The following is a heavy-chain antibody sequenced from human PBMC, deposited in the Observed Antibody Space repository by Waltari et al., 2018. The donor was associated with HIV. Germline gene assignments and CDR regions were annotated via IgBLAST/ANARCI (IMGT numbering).Heavy chain of an antibody. J-gene: IGHJ4*02. V-gene: IGHV4-34*01. CDR3: ARGSLRYFDWLFHY. Sequence: QVQLQQWGAGLLKPSETLSLTCAVYGGSFSGYSWSWIRQPPGKGLEWIGEINHSGSTNYNPSLKSRVTISVDTSKNQFSLKLSSVTAADTAVYYCARGSLRYFDWLFHYWGQGTLVTVSS. CDR2: INHSGST. CDR1: GGSFSGYS. D-gene: IGHD3-9*01.